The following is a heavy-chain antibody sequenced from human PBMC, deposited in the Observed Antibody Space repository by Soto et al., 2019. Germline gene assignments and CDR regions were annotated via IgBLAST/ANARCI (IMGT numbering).Heavy chain of an antibody. CDR2: IDWDDDK. Sequence: SGPTLVNPTQTLTLTCTFSGFSLSTSGMCVSWIRQPPGKALEWLARIDWDDDKYYSTSLKTRLTISKDTSKNQVVLTMTNMDPVDTATYYCARATYYYDSSVYSGSFAYSFDLRGQGPLVTGSS. V-gene: IGHV2-70*11. CDR1: GFSLSTSGMC. D-gene: IGHD3-22*01. CDR3: ARATYYYDSSVYSGSFAYSFDL. J-gene: IGHJ5*02.